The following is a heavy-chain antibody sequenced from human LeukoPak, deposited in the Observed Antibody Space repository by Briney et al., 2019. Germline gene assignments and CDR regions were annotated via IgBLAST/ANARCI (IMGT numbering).Heavy chain of an antibody. D-gene: IGHD4-17*01. J-gene: IGHJ4*02. CDR1: GGSISSYY. CDR2: ISSSGSTI. CDR3: ARDSYGDYGPSCDY. V-gene: IGHV3-11*01. Sequence: LSLTCTVSGGSISSYYWSWIRQPPGKGLEWVSYISSSGSTIYYADSVKGRFTISRDNAKNSLYLQMNSLRAEDTAVYYCARDSYGDYGPSCDYWGQGTLVTVSS.